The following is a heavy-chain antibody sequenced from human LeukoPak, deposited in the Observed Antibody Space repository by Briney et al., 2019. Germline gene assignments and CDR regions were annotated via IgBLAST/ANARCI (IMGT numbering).Heavy chain of an antibody. Sequence: ASVKVSCKASGYTFTSYGISWVRQAPGQGLEWMGRISAYNGNTNYAQKLQGRVTMTTDTSTSTAYMELRSLRSDDTAVYYCARLGYCSSTSCRRFDPWGQGTLVTVSS. J-gene: IGHJ5*02. V-gene: IGHV1-18*04. CDR3: ARLGYCSSTSCRRFDP. D-gene: IGHD2-2*01. CDR2: ISAYNGNT. CDR1: GYTFTSYG.